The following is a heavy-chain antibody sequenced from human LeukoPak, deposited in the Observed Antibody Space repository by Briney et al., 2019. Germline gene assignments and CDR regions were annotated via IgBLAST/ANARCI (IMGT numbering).Heavy chain of an antibody. J-gene: IGHJ4*02. CDR1: GGTFSSYA. CDR2: VIPIFGTP. Sequence: SVKVSCKASGGTFSSYAISWVRQAPGQGLEWMGGVIPIFGTPNYAQKFQGRVTITADESTRTAYMELSSLRSEDTAVYYCTRAGQSLGHCSTTSCYYNYWGQGTLVTVSS. D-gene: IGHD2-2*01. CDR3: TRAGQSLGHCSTTSCYYNY. V-gene: IGHV1-69*13.